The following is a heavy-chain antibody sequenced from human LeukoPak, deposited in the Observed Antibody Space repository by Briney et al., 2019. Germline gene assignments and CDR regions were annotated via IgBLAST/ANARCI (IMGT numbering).Heavy chain of an antibody. J-gene: IGHJ5*02. CDR1: GGSFNNYY. D-gene: IGHD1-1*01. Sequence: PSETLSLTCGVYGGSFNNYYWGWIRQPPGKGLEWIGEVNHGGSTNYNPSLKSRVTISVDTSKNQFSLKLTSVTAADTAVYYCARGEFTAWAPWSWFDPWGQGTLVTVSP. V-gene: IGHV4-34*01. CDR2: VNHGGST. CDR3: ARGEFTAWAPWSWFDP.